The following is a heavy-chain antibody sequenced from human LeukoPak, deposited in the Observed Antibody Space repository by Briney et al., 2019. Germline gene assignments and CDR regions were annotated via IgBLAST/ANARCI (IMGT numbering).Heavy chain of an antibody. V-gene: IGHV4-39*07. D-gene: IGHD3-9*01. J-gene: IGHJ6*03. CDR3: ARKAVRLRHFDWSDPPDNYYYMDV. CDR1: GGSISSSSYY. Sequence: SETLSLTCTVSGGSISSSSYYWGWIRQPPGKGLEWIGSIYYSGSTYYNPSLKSRVTISVDTSKNQFSLKVSSVTAADTAMYYCARKAVRLRHFDWSDPPDNYYYMDVWGKGTTVTISS. CDR2: IYYSGST.